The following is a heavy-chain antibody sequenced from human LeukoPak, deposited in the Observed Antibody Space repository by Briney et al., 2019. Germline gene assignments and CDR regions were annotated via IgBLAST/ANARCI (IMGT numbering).Heavy chain of an antibody. J-gene: IGHJ5*02. CDR1: GFTFSSYG. Sequence: GGSLRLSCAASGFTFSSYGMHWVRQAPGKGLEWVAFIRYDGSNKYYADSVKGRFTISRDNSKNTLYLQMNSLRAEDTAVYYCAKEMGIVVVPADKGYWFDPWGQGTLVTVSS. CDR3: AKEMGIVVVPADKGYWFDP. CDR2: IRYDGSNK. V-gene: IGHV3-30*02. D-gene: IGHD2-2*03.